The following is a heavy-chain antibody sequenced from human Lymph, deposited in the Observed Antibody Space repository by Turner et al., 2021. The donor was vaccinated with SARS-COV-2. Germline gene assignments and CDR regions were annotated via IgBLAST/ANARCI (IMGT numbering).Heavy chain of an antibody. CDR2: ISSSSSYI. D-gene: IGHD3-22*01. CDR3: ARERYDSSGSESYYFDY. CDR1: GFTFSSYT. J-gene: IGHJ4*02. Sequence: EVQLVESGGGLVKPGGSLSLSCAASGFTFSSYTMNWVRQAPGKGLEGVSSISSSSSYIYYADSVEGRFTISRDNAKNSLYLQMNSLRAEDTAVYYCARERYDSSGSESYYFDYWGQGTLVTVSS. V-gene: IGHV3-21*01.